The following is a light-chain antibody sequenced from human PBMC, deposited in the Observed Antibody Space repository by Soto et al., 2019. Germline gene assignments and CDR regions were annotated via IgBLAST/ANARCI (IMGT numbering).Light chain of an antibody. Sequence: QSVLTQPASVSGSPGQSITISCTGTSSDVGGYNYVSWYQQHPGKAPKLMIYDLSRRPSGVSNRFSGSKSGNTASLTISGLQAEDEADYYCSSYISSSTYVFGTGTKVTVL. CDR1: SSDVGGYNY. CDR2: DLS. J-gene: IGLJ1*01. CDR3: SSYISSSTYV. V-gene: IGLV2-14*01.